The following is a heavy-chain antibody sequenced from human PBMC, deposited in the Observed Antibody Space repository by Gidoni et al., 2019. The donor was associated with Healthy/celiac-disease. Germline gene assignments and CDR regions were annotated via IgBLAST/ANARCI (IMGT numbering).Heavy chain of an antibody. J-gene: IGHJ4*02. D-gene: IGHD6-13*01. CDR2: IKTKADGGTA. V-gene: IGHV3-15*01. CDR1: GFAFSDAW. Sequence: EVLLVGPWGCLIKPGGSFRLSCAASGFAFSDAWMSWVRQAPGKGLHWVGRIKTKADGGTADYAAPVKGRFTISRDDSKNTLYLQMNSLKTEDTAVYYCATAHFSSSWYYFDYWGQGTLVTVSS. CDR3: ATAHFSSSWYYFDY.